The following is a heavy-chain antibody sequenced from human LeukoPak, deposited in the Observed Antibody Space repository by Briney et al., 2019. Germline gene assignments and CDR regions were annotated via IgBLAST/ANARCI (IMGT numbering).Heavy chain of an antibody. V-gene: IGHV3-48*01. J-gene: IGHJ6*03. CDR2: TSGSSSII. CDR1: GHTFNGYN. Sequence: PGGSLRLYCAPSGHTFNGYNLNWVRQAPGKELEGVSYTSGSSSIIYYADCVKGRFTISRDNAKNSLYLQMNSLRAEDTAVYYCARRVYCYDSSGYSEGYYYYYMDVWGKGTTVTVSS. CDR3: ARRVYCYDSSGYSEGYYYYYMDV. D-gene: IGHD3-22*01.